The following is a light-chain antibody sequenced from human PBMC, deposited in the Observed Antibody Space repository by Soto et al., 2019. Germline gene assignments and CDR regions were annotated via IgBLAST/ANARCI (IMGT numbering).Light chain of an antibody. Sequence: QSALTQPASVSGSPGQSITISCTGTSNDVGSYNLVSWYQQHPGKAPKLMIYEGSKRPSGVSNRFSGSKSDNTASLTISGLQDEDESDYYCCSYAGSSTFVFGGGTKLTVL. J-gene: IGLJ2*01. CDR3: CSYAGSSTFV. V-gene: IGLV2-23*03. CDR1: SNDVGSYNL. CDR2: EGS.